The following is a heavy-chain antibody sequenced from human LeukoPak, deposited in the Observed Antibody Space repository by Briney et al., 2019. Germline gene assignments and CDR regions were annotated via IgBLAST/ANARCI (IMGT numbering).Heavy chain of an antibody. CDR1: GGSIRCHW. D-gene: IGHD6-13*01. CDR3: ARDWIAAGKLLDF. J-gene: IGHJ4*02. Sequence: PSETLSLTCNVSGGSIRCHWWSWIRQPPGKGLEWIGNIYSSGRTSQNPSLKSRATISEDTSNSRLSLKVSSATAADTAVYYCARDWIAAGKLLDFWGQGPLVTVSS. V-gene: IGHV4-59*11. CDR2: IYSSGRT.